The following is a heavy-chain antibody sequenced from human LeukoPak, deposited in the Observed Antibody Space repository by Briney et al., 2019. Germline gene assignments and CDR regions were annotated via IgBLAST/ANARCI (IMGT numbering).Heavy chain of an antibody. CDR1: GYTFTSYD. J-gene: IGHJ5*02. CDR3: AITYDFWSGYLGVPPSGLDP. V-gene: IGHV1-8*03. Sequence: ASVKVSCKASGYTFTSYDINWVRQATGQGLEWMGWMNPNSGNTGYAQKFQGRVTITRNTSISTAYMGLSSLRSEDTAVYYCAITYDFWSGYLGVPPSGLDPWGQGTLVTVSS. CDR2: MNPNSGNT. D-gene: IGHD3-3*01.